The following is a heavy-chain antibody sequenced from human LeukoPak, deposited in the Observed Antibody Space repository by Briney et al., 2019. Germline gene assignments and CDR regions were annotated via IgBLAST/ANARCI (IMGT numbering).Heavy chain of an antibody. CDR1: GYTFTSYG. CDR3: ARPFSSGWPFDY. J-gene: IGHJ4*02. V-gene: IGHV1-18*01. Sequence: ASVKVSFKASGYTFTSYGISWVRQAPGQGLEWMGWISAYNGNTNYAQKLQGRVTMTTDTSTSTAYMELRSLRSDDTAVYYCARPFSSGWPFDYWGQGTLVTVSS. D-gene: IGHD6-19*01. CDR2: ISAYNGNT.